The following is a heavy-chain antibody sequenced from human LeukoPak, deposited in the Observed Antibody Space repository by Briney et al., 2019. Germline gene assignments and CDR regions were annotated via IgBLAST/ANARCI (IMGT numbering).Heavy chain of an antibody. Sequence: PSETLSLTCTVSGGSISSSGYYWGWIRQSPGKGLEWIGSIDYTGNTYYNPSLKSRVTISGDTSKNQFSLRLSSVTAADTAVYYCARDKGHFDVDYWGQGTLVTVSS. J-gene: IGHJ4*02. CDR2: IDYTGNT. D-gene: IGHD3-9*01. CDR1: GGSISSSGYY. V-gene: IGHV4-39*07. CDR3: ARDKGHFDVDY.